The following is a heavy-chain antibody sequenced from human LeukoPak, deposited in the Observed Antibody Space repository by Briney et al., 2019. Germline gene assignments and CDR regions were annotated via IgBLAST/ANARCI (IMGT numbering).Heavy chain of an antibody. Sequence: GGSLRLPCASSGFTFSSYGVLWVRQAPAKGLEWGAFIRYDGSNKYYADSVKRRFTISRDNSKNTLYLQMNSLRAEDTAVYYCARDPGYSSSSYAFDIWGQGTMVTVSS. J-gene: IGHJ3*02. CDR3: ARDPGYSSSSYAFDI. CDR1: GFTFSSYG. CDR2: IRYDGSNK. D-gene: IGHD6-6*01. V-gene: IGHV3-30*02.